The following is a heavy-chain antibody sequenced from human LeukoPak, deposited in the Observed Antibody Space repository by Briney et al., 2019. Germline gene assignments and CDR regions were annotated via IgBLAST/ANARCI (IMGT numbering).Heavy chain of an antibody. J-gene: IGHJ5*02. CDR2: IFYSGST. CDR1: GGSISTSNYY. CDR3: ARGRGEGRGISMVRGVRAPSFNWFDP. Sequence: SETLSLTCTVSGGSISTSNYYWGWIRQPPGKGLERIGNIFYSGSTYYNPSLKSRVTISVDTSKNQFSLKLSSVTAADTAVYYCARGRGEGRGISMVRGVRAPSFNWFDPWGHGTLVTVSS. V-gene: IGHV4-39*07. D-gene: IGHD3-10*01.